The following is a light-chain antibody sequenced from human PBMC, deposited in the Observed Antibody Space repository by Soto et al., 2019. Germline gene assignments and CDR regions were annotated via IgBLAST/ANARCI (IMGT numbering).Light chain of an antibody. CDR1: QSISSY. V-gene: IGKV1-39*01. CDR3: QQSYSTVLT. Sequence: DIQMTQSPSSLSASVGDRVTITCRASQSISSYLNWYQQKPGKAPKLLIYAASSLQSGVPSRFSGSGSGTGVTLTISSLQPEDFATYYCQQSYSTVLTFGGGTKVEIK. J-gene: IGKJ4*01. CDR2: AAS.